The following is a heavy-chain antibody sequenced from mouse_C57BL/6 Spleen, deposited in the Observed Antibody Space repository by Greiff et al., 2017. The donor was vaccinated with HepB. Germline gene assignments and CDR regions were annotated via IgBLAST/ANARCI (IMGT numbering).Heavy chain of an antibody. Sequence: QVQLQQPGAELVRPGTSVKLSCKASGYTFTSYWMHWVKQRPGQGLEWIGVIDPSDSYTNYNQKFKGKATWTVDTSSSTAYMQLSSLTSEDSAVYYCAFHYYGSPYYYAMDYWGQGTSVTVSS. CDR3: AFHYYGSPYYYAMDY. CDR1: GYTFTSYW. CDR2: IDPSDSYT. D-gene: IGHD1-1*01. V-gene: IGHV1-59*01. J-gene: IGHJ4*01.